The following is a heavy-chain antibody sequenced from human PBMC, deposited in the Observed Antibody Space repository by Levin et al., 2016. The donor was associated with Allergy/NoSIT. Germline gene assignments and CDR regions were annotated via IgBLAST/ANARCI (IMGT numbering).Heavy chain of an antibody. CDR3: ARDMVRGHYYYYYGMDV. CDR2: VNSDGSST. J-gene: IGHJ6*02. D-gene: IGHD3-10*01. Sequence: VRQAPGKGLVWVSRVNSDGSSTSYADSVKGRFTISRDNAKSTLYLQMNSLRAEDTAVYYCARDMVRGHYYYYYGMDVWGQGTTVTVSS. V-gene: IGHV3-74*01.